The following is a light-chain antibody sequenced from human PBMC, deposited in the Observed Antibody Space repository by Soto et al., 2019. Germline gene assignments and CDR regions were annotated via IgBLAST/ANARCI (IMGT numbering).Light chain of an antibody. CDR1: QGVRTN. CDR2: SES. CDR3: QHYNNWPPYT. V-gene: IGKV3-15*01. J-gene: IGKJ2*01. Sequence: EIVMTQSPATLSVSPGERATLSCRASQGVRTNLAWYQQKPGQAPRLLIYSESTRATGIPARFSGSASGTEFTLTISSLQSEDSAVYYCQHYNNWPPYTCGQGTKLEI.